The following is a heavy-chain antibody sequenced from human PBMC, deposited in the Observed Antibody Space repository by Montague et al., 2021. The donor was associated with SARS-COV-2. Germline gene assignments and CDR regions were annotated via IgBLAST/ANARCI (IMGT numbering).Heavy chain of an antibody. Sequence: SETLSLTCTVSGGSISSYYWTWIRQPPGKRLESIGYIYHNGSTKYNPSLKSRVTISVDTSKNQFSLKLSSVSVADTAVYYCARGGGNSADYYNYTMDVWGQGTTVTVFS. V-gene: IGHV4-59*01. CDR2: IYHNGST. CDR1: GGSISSYY. CDR3: ARGGGNSADYYNYTMDV. J-gene: IGHJ6*02. D-gene: IGHD4-23*01.